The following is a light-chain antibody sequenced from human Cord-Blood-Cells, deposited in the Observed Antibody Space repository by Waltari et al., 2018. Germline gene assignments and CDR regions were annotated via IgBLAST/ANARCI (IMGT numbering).Light chain of an antibody. CDR3: SSYTSSSTLYV. CDR1: SSDVGGYNY. Sequence: QSALTPPASVSGSPGQSITLPCPGPSSDVGGYNYVSCYHQHPGKAPKLMIYDVSNRPSGVSNRFSGSKSGNTASLTISGLQAEDEADYYCSSYTSSSTLYVFGTGTKVTVL. V-gene: IGLV2-14*01. CDR2: DVS. J-gene: IGLJ1*01.